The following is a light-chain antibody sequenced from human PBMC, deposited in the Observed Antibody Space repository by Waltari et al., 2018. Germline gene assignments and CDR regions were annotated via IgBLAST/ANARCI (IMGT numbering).Light chain of an antibody. CDR1: QSLSNW. CDR3: QQYRNLWT. J-gene: IGKJ1*01. CDR2: KAS. V-gene: IGKV1-5*03. Sequence: DIQMTQSPSTLSASVAARVTITCRASQSLSNWLAWYQQKPGKAPKVLIYKASTFESGVPSRFSGSGSGTEFTLTISSLQPDDFATYYCQQYRNLWTFGQGTKVEIK.